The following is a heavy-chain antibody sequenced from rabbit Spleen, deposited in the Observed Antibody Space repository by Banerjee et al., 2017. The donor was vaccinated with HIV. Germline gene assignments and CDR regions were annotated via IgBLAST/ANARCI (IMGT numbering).Heavy chain of an antibody. Sequence: HLKESGGGLVQPGGSLKLSCTASGFTLSSYYMNWVRQAPGKGLEWIGYIDPVFGITYYANWVNGRFSISRENAQNTVFLQMTSLTAADTATYFCARDGAGGSYFAWWGQGTLVTVS. D-gene: IGHD8-1*01. CDR1: GFTLSSYY. CDR3: ARDGAGGSYFAW. CDR2: IDPVFGIT. J-gene: IGHJ3*01. V-gene: IGHV1S7*01.